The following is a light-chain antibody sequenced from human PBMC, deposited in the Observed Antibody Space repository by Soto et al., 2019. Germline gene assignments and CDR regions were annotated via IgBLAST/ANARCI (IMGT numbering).Light chain of an antibody. CDR3: QNYDSVPRT. CDR2: AAS. Sequence: DIQVSPYPASLGASIGARVTITCRASQSIGVYLAWFQQRPGKVPKLLIYAASTLQSGVPSRFRGSRSGTDFTLTISSLQPEDVATFYCQNYDSVPRTFGQGAKV. J-gene: IGKJ1*01. V-gene: IGKV1-27*01. CDR1: QSIGVY.